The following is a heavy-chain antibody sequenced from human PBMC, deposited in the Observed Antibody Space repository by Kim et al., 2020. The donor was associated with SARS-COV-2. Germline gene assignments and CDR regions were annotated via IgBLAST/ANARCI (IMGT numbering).Heavy chain of an antibody. CDR2: I. V-gene: IGHV3-23*01. Sequence: IKYADSVKGRFTISRDNSKNTLFLQMNSLRVEDTAVYYCLLREDATAAIYWGQGTLVTVSS. D-gene: IGHD6-13*01. CDR3: LLREDATAAIY. J-gene: IGHJ4*02.